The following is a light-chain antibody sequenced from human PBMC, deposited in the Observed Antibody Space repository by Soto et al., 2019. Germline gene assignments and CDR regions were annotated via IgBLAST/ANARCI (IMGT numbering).Light chain of an antibody. Sequence: DIQMTQSPSILSASVGDRVTIXXRASQSIRSWLAWYQQKPGKAPKLXXYDAYSLESGVPSRFSGRRSGTGFTLTIAGLQPEDFATYYCQQYESYSPLTFGGGTKVDIK. CDR1: QSIRSW. CDR2: DAY. CDR3: QQYESYSPLT. J-gene: IGKJ4*01. V-gene: IGKV1-5*01.